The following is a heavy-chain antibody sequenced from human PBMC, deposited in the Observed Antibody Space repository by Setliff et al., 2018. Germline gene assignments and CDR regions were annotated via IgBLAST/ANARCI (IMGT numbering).Heavy chain of an antibody. J-gene: IGHJ4*02. D-gene: IGHD2-2*01. CDR2: IQSIDEGGTT. CDR3: ALAYCRSTTCHPLYY. V-gene: IGHV3-15*01. CDR1: GFTFRNAW. Sequence: GGSLRLSCAVSGFTFRNAWMSWVRQAPGKGLEWVGRIQSIDEGGTTDYPAPVKDRCTISRDVSKNTVYLQMNSLKADDTAVYYCALAYCRSTTCHPLYYWGQGTLVTVSS.